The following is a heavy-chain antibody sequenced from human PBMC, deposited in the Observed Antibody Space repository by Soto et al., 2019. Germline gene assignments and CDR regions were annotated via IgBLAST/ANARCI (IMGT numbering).Heavy chain of an antibody. Sequence: QVQLQESGPGLVKPSQTLSLTCTVSGGSISSGGYYWSWIRQHPGKGLEWIGYIYYSGSTYYNPSLDGRDTITGDASKNQCSRKPSSVTVAEPAVKSCGRECREAVVGPFEYWGQGTLVTVSS. V-gene: IGHV4-31*03. CDR3: GRECREAVVGPFEY. CDR1: GGSISSGGYY. CDR2: IYYSGST. D-gene: IGHD6-19*01. J-gene: IGHJ4*02.